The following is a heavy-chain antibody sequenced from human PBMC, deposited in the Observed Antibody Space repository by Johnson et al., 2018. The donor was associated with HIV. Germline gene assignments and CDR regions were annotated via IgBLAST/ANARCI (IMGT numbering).Heavy chain of an antibody. J-gene: IGHJ3*02. D-gene: IGHD6-25*01. CDR2: MYSGGST. Sequence: VQLVESGGGFVPPGRSLRLSCAASGSTFDDYSMHLVRQAPALGLAWASVMYSGGSTYYADSVKGRFTISRDNSKNTLYLQMNSLRAEDTVVYYCAKETPSSGGTLDIWGQGTMVTVSS. CDR3: AKETPSSGGTLDI. CDR1: GSTFDDYS. V-gene: IGHV3-66*02.